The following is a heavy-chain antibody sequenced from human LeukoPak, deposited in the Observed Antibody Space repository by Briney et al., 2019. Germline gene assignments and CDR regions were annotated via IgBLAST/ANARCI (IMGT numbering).Heavy chain of an antibody. CDR2: IYYSGST. V-gene: IGHV4-61*01. J-gene: IGHJ4*02. CDR3: AREGYGYSSGWYYDY. CDR1: GYSISSGYY. Sequence: SETLSLTCTVSGYSISSGYYWSWIRQPPGKGLEWIGYIYYSGSTNYNPSLKSRVTISVDTSKNQFSLKLSSVTAADTAVYYCAREGYGYSSGWYYDYWGQGTLVTVSS. D-gene: IGHD6-19*01.